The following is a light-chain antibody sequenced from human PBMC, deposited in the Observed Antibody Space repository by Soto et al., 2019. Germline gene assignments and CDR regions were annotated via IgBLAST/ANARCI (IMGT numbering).Light chain of an antibody. CDR1: NIGSKH. CDR3: QVWDRRSAWV. V-gene: IGLV3-9*01. J-gene: IGLJ3*02. Sequence: SYELTQPLSVSVALGQTARITCGGNNIGSKHVHWYQHKPGQAPVLVIYRDSNRPSGIPERFSASNSGNTATLTISRAQAGDEADYYCQVWDRRSAWVFGGGTKLTVL. CDR2: RDS.